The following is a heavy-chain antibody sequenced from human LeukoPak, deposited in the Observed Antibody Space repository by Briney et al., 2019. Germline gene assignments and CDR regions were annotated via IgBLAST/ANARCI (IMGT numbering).Heavy chain of an antibody. CDR3: ARDSSTVTTPYFDY. V-gene: IGHV4-59*12. CDR2: IYYSGST. J-gene: IGHJ4*02. Sequence: SETLSLTCTVSGGSISSYYWSWIRQPPGKGLEWIGYIYYSGSTNYNPSLKSRVTISVDTSKNQFSLKLSSVTAADTAVYYCARDSSTVTTPYFDYWGQGTLVTVSS. CDR1: GGSISSYY. D-gene: IGHD4-11*01.